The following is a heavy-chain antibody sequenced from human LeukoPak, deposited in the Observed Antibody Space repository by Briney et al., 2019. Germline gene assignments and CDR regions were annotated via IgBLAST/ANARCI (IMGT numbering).Heavy chain of an antibody. D-gene: IGHD5-18*01. CDR3: ARLHVDTAMVTTKWYFDY. CDR2: IYYSGST. Sequence: PSETLSLTCTVSGGSISSYYWSWIRQPPGKGLEWIGYIYYSGSTTYNPSLKSRVTISVDTSKNQFSLKLSSVTAADTAVYYCARLHVDTAMVTTKWYFDYWGQGTLVTVSS. CDR1: GGSISSYY. J-gene: IGHJ4*02. V-gene: IGHV4-59*08.